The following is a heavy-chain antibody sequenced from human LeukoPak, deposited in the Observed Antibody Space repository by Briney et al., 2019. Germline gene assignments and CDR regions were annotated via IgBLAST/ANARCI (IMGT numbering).Heavy chain of an antibody. Sequence: GGSLRLSCAASGFTVSSSYMTWVRQAPGKGLEWVSVIYSGGSTYYADSVRGRFTISRDNAKNTLFLQMNSLTVEDTAVYYCGRGMRDYYGLDYWGQGILVTVSS. CDR1: GFTVSSSY. V-gene: IGHV3-53*01. J-gene: IGHJ4*02. D-gene: IGHD3-10*01. CDR2: IYSGGST. CDR3: GRGMRDYYGLDY.